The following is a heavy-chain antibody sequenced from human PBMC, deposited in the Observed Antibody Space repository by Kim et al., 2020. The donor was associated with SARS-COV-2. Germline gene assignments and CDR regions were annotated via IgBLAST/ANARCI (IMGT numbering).Heavy chain of an antibody. CDR3: ARLEQQLATFDY. Sequence: SETLSLTCTVSGGSISSSSYYWGWIRQPPGKGLEWIGSIYYSGSTYYNPSLKCRVTISVDTSKNQFSLKLSSVTAADTAVYYCARLEQQLATFDYWGQGT. V-gene: IGHV4-39*01. CDR2: IYYSGST. J-gene: IGHJ4*02. D-gene: IGHD6-13*01. CDR1: GGSISSSSYY.